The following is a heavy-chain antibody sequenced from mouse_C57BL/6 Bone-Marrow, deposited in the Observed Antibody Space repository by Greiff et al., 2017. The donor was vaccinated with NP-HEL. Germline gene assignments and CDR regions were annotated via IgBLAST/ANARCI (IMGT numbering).Heavy chain of an antibody. D-gene: IGHD2-3*01. V-gene: IGHV3-6*01. CDR2: ISYDGSN. Sequence: VQLKESGPGLVKPSQSLSLTCSVTGYSITSGYYWNWIRQFPGNKLEWMGYISYDGSNNYNPSLKNRISITRDTSKNQFFLKLNSVTTEDTATYYCARVDGYYVWFAYWGQGTLVTVSA. CDR3: ARVDGYYVWFAY. CDR1: GYSITSGYY. J-gene: IGHJ3*01.